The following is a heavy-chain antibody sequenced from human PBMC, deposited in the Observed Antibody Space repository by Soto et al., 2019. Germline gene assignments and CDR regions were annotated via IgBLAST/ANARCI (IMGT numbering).Heavy chain of an antibody. CDR2: ISYDGSLE. Sequence: GGSLRLSCVALGFNFRSYAIHWVRQAPGKGLEWVAVISYDGSLEHYADSVKGRFTISRDNSKNTLYLQMNSLRGEDTAVYYCARAAYSSSWNWFDPWGQGTLVTVSS. V-gene: IGHV3-30*03. CDR1: GFNFRSYA. CDR3: ARAAYSSSWNWFDP. J-gene: IGHJ5*02. D-gene: IGHD6-13*01.